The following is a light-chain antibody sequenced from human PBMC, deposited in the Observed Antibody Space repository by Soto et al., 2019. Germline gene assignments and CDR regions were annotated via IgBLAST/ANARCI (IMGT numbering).Light chain of an antibody. CDR3: QQFNDYPIT. CDR1: QGISSY. CDR2: AAS. Sequence: DIQLTQSPSFLSASEGDRGTITCRASQGISSYLAWYQQKPGKAPKLLMYAASTLQRGVPSRFSGSGSGTEFTLAISSLQPEDFATYYCQQFNDYPITFGQGTRLEIK. V-gene: IGKV1-9*01. J-gene: IGKJ5*01.